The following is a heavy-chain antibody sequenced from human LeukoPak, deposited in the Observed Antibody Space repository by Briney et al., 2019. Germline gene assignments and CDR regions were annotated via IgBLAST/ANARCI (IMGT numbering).Heavy chain of an antibody. Sequence: SETLSLTCAVYGGSFSGYYWSWIRQPPGKGLEWIGEINHSGSTNYNPSLKSRVTISVDTSKNQFSLKLSSVTAADTAVYYCARFATYYYGSGSPSLHFDYWGQGTLVTVSS. CDR3: ARFATYYYGSGSPSLHFDY. V-gene: IGHV4-34*09. J-gene: IGHJ4*02. D-gene: IGHD3-10*01. CDR1: GGSFSGYY. CDR2: INHSGST.